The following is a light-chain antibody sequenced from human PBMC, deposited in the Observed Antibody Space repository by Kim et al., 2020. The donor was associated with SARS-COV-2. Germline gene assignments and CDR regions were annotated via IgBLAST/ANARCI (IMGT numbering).Light chain of an antibody. J-gene: IGKJ1*01. CDR3: KSYINGPRT. Sequence: DFQMTQSPSSLSASVGDRVTITCRASQGISIHLAWYQQKPGKATGLLIYGASTLHSGVPSRFSGSGSETDFTLTISNLQPEDVATYYCKSYINGPRTFGQGTKVDIK. CDR2: GAS. CDR1: QGISIH. V-gene: IGKV1-27*01.